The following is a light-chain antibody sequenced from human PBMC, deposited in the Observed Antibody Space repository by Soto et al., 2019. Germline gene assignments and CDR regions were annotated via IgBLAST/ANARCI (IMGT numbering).Light chain of an antibody. CDR1: SGHSSYA. CDR2: VNSDGSH. J-gene: IGLJ2*01. V-gene: IGLV4-69*01. Sequence: QSVLTQSPSASASLGASVKLTCTLTSGHSSYAIAWHQQQPEKGPRYLMKVNSDGSHNKGDGIPDRFSGFSSGAERYLTISTLQSEDEADYYCQTWTTGFSVVFGGGTKLTVL. CDR3: QTWTTGFSVV.